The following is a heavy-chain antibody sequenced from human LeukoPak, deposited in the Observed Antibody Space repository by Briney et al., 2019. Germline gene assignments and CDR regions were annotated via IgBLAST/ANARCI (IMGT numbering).Heavy chain of an antibody. CDR3: ARQNGGSYYSWFDP. D-gene: IGHD1-26*01. V-gene: IGHV5-51*01. J-gene: IGHJ5*02. CDR2: IYPGDSDT. Sequence: GESLKISCKGSGYSFTNYWIGWVRQMPGKGLEWMGIIYPGDSDTRYSPSFQGQVTISADKSISTAYLQWSSLKASDTAINYCARQNGGSYYSWFDPWGQGTLATVSS. CDR1: GYSFTNYW.